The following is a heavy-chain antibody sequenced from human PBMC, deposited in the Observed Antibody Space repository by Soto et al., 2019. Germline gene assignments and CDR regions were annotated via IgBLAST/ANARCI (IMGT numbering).Heavy chain of an antibody. CDR2: ISSSSSYI. J-gene: IGHJ4*02. Sequence: AGSLTLSCPLSAFTFSSYSMNWVRQPPGKGLEWVSSISSSSSYIYYADSVKGRFTISRDNAKNSLYLKMNSLRAEDTAVYYCGTVPGLIVYAIEELWGQGTLVTVSS. CDR1: AFTFSSYS. V-gene: IGHV3-21*01. CDR3: GTVPGLIVYAIEEL. D-gene: IGHD2-8*01.